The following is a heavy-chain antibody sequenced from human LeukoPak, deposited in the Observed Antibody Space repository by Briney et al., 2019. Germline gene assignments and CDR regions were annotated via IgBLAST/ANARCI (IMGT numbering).Heavy chain of an antibody. J-gene: IGHJ4*02. V-gene: IGHV3-15*01. Sequence: GGSLRLSCAASGFTFSSYWMSWVRQAPGKGLEWVGRTKSKNVGETTEYAAPVQGRFTISRDDSKNTVYLQMSSLKTEDTAVYYCTTGPGNSGYWGQGTLVTVSS. D-gene: IGHD4-23*01. CDR3: TTGPGNSGY. CDR1: GFTFSSYW. CDR2: TKSKNVGETT.